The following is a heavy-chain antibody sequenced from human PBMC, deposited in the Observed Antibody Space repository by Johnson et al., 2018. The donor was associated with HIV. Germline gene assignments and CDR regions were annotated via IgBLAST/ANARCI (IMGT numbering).Heavy chain of an antibody. V-gene: IGHV3-7*01. CDR1: GFTFNSYW. Sequence: VQLVESGGGLVQPGGSLRLSCVVSGFTFNSYWMSWVRQAPGKGLEWVANIKQDGSEKYYVDSVKGRFTISRDNAKNSLYLQMNSLRAEDTAVYYCVCLRVSLSAFDIWGQGTMVTVSS. J-gene: IGHJ3*02. D-gene: IGHD2-21*01. CDR3: VCLRVSLSAFDI. CDR2: IKQDGSEK.